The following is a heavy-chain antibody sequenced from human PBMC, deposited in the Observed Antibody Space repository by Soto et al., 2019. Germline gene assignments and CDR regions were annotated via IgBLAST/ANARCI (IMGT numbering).Heavy chain of an antibody. Sequence: PGGSLRLSCAASGFTFSTFAMHWGRQAPGKGLDWVAVISYDGSNKYYADSVKGRFTISRDNSKNTLYLQMNSLLSEDTAVYYCARDQSGGSGHYYLFDYWGQGTLVTVSS. D-gene: IGHD3-22*01. V-gene: IGHV3-30-3*01. J-gene: IGHJ4*02. CDR2: ISYDGSNK. CDR1: GFTFSTFA. CDR3: ARDQSGGSGHYYLFDY.